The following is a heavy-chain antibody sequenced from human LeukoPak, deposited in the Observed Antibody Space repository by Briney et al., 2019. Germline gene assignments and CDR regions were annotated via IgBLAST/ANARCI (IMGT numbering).Heavy chain of an antibody. CDR3: AKRSGGSGTFDY. CDR1: GFTFSDYA. J-gene: IGHJ4*02. CDR2: ISGGGSGT. V-gene: IGHV3-23*01. D-gene: IGHD3-10*01. Sequence: GGSLRLSCAASGFTFSDYAMSWVRQAPGKGLEWVSGISGGGSGTYYADSVKGRFTISRDNSRNTLCLQMNSLRAEDTAVYYCAKRSGGSGTFDYWGQGTLVTVSS.